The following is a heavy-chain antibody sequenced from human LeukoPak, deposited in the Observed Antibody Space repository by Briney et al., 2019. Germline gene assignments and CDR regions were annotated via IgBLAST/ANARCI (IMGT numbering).Heavy chain of an antibody. D-gene: IGHD3-10*01. CDR3: ATQMVRGVIIYFDY. J-gene: IGHJ4*02. V-gene: IGHV3-30*02. Sequence: PGGSLRLSCTASGFTFNRYGMHWIRQPPGKGLEWVAYIRYSSDKKYGGSVEGRLTISRDNSKNTLYLQMNSLRAEDTAVYYCATQMVRGVIIYFDYWGQGTLVTVSS. CDR1: GFTFNRYG. CDR2: IRYSSDK.